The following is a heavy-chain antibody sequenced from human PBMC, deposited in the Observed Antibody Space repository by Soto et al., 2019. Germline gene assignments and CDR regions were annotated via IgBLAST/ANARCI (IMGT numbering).Heavy chain of an antibody. V-gene: IGHV4-59*01. D-gene: IGHD3-3*01. CDR1: GGSISSYY. Sequence: PSETLSLTCTVSGGSISSYYWSWIRQPPGKGLEWIGYIYYSGSTNYNPSLKSRVTISVDTSKNQFSLKLSSVTAADTAVYYCARGYYDFWSGYYTGTHPPYYYGMDVWG. CDR3: ARGYYDFWSGYYTGTHPPYYYGMDV. J-gene: IGHJ6*02. CDR2: IYYSGST.